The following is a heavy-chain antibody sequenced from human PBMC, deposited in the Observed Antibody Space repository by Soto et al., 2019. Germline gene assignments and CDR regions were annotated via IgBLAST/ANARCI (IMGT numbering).Heavy chain of an antibody. D-gene: IGHD3-3*01. CDR1: GFTFSGYA. V-gene: IGHV3-23*01. J-gene: IGHJ6*02. Sequence: GGSLRLSCAASGFTFSGYAMSWVRQAPGKGLEWVSAISGGGDSTYYADSVKGRFTISRDNSKNTLYLQMNSLTAEDTAIYYCAKQNTIFGVVIPLYYYGMDVWGQGTTVTVSS. CDR3: AKQNTIFGVVIPLYYYGMDV. CDR2: ISGGGDST.